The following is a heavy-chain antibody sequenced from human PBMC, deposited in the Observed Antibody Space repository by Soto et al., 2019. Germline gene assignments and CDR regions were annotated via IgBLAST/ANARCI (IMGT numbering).Heavy chain of an antibody. D-gene: IGHD2-15*01. V-gene: IGHV1-3*01. J-gene: IGHJ4*02. Sequence: AASVKVSCKASGYTFTSYAMHWVRQAPGQRLEWMGWINAGNGNTKYSQKFQGRVTITRDTSASTAYMELSSLRSEDTAVYYCARGYCSGGSCYDFDYWGQGTLVTVSS. CDR2: INAGNGNT. CDR1: GYTFTSYA. CDR3: ARGYCSGGSCYDFDY.